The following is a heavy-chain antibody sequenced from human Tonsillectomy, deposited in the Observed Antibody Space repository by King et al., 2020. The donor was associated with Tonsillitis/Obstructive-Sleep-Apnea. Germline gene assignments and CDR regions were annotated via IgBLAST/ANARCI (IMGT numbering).Heavy chain of an antibody. J-gene: IGHJ5*02. Sequence: LQLQESGPGLVKPSETLSLTCTVSGGSITGTSYWAWIRRPPGRGLEWIGAIFFNGATQYNESLRSRLTMSVDTSKEQFSLRLSSITAADTAVYYCARLLVTGSFDLWGQGTLVIVSS. CDR3: ARLLVTGSFDL. V-gene: IGHV4-39*01. CDR2: IFFNGAT. CDR1: GGSITGTSY. D-gene: IGHD5-18*01.